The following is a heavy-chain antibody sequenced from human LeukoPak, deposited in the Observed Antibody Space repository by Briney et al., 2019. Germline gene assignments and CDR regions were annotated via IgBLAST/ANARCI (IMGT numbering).Heavy chain of an antibody. V-gene: IGHV4-39*07. CDR3: ARVLAARSGLNDY. CDR2: INHSGST. CDR1: GGSISSDNFY. D-gene: IGHD6-6*01. J-gene: IGHJ4*02. Sequence: SETLSLTCTVSGGSISSDNFYWSWIRQPPGKGLEWIGEINHSGSTNYNPSLKSRVTISVDTSKNQFSLKLSSVTAADTAVYYCARVLAARSGLNDYWGQGTLVTVSS.